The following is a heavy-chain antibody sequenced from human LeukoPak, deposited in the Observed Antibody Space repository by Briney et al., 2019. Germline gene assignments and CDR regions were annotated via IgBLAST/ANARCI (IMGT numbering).Heavy chain of an antibody. CDR3: ARDYDFWSGYYK. J-gene: IGHJ4*02. D-gene: IGHD3-3*01. CDR1: GFIFSDYY. Sequence: GGSLRLSCAASGFIFSDYYMTWIRQAPGKGLEWVSTISDSGDSTYYADSVKGRFTISRDNSKNTLYLQMNSLRAEDTAVYYCARDYDFWSGYYKWGQGTLVTVSS. V-gene: IGHV3-23*01. CDR2: ISDSGDST.